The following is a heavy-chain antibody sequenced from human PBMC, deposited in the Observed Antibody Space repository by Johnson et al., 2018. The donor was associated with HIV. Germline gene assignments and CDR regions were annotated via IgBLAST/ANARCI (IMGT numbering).Heavy chain of an antibody. Sequence: VQLVESGGGLVQPGGSLRLSCAASGFTVSSNYMSWFRQAPGKGLEWVADIKCDGSEKYYVDSVQGRLTISRDNSKNTVNLQMKSLGAEHTGLYFCASEIGSSWHSRACDIWGQGTMVTVSS. V-gene: IGHV3-7*03. J-gene: IGHJ3*02. CDR1: GFTVSSNY. D-gene: IGHD6-13*01. CDR3: ASEIGSSWHSRACDI. CDR2: IKCDGSEK.